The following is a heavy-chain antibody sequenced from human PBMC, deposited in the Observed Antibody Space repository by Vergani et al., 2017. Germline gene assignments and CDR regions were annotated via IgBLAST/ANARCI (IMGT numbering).Heavy chain of an antibody. Sequence: QVQLQESGPGLVKPSQTLSLTCTVSGGSISSGSYYWSWIRQPAGKGLEWIGRIYTSGSTNYTPSLKSRVTISVDTSKNQFSLKRSSVTAAYTAVYYCAGGPVIVGATGFQGFDYWGQGTLVTVSS. J-gene: IGHJ4*02. CDR2: IYTSGST. CDR3: AGGPVIVGATGFQGFDY. V-gene: IGHV4-61*02. D-gene: IGHD1-26*01. CDR1: GGSISSGSYY.